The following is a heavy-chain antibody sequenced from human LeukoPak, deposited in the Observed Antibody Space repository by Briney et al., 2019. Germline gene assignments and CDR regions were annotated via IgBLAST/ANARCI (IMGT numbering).Heavy chain of an antibody. CDR2: IKSKTDGGTK. Sequence: GGSLRLSCAASGFTFSNVWMSWVRQAPGKGLEWVGRIKSKTDGGTKDHAAPVKGRFTISRDDSKNTLYLQMNSLKTEDTAVYYCAKDPRGSRSENDYWGQGTLVTVSS. CDR1: GFTFSNVW. D-gene: IGHD3-16*01. J-gene: IGHJ4*02. CDR3: AKDPRGSRSENDY. V-gene: IGHV3-15*01.